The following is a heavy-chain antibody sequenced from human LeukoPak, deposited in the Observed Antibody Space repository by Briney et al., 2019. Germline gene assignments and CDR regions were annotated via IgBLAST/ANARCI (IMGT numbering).Heavy chain of an antibody. CDR3: AKDDNYIRFLS. D-gene: IGHD3-16*01. CDR1: GFTFSSHG. V-gene: IGHV3-23*01. J-gene: IGHJ5*02. Sequence: GGSLRLSCAASGFTFSSHGMNWVRQAPGKGLEWVSGISGSGGNRYYADSVKGRFTISRDNSKNTLYLQMNSLRAGDTAVYYCAKDDNYIRFLSWGQGALVTVSS. CDR2: ISGSGGNR.